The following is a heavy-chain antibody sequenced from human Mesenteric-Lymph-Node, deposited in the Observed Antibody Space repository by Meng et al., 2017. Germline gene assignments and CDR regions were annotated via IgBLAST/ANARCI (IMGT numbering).Heavy chain of an antibody. CDR1: GGSISTTSYY. CDR2: GYYNGNP. V-gene: IGHV4-39*01. D-gene: IGHD1-14*01. Sequence: QLQESGPGLVKPSQTLSRTCTVSGGSISTTSYYWGWIRQPPGKGLEWIANGYYNGNPYFNPALQSRVIISVDTSKNQFSLKPISVTVADTAVYYCARASRTFDNWFDPWGQGTLVTVSS. CDR3: ARASRTFDNWFDP. J-gene: IGHJ5*02.